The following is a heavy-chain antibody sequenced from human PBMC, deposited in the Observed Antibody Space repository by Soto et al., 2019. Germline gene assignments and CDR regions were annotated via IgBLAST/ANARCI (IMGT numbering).Heavy chain of an antibody. J-gene: IGHJ4*02. Sequence: EVQLVDSGGGLVQPGGSLRLSCAVSGFTFSSYWMHWVRQVPGKGLVWVSSINGDGSSKTYADYVKGRFTITSDNAKNTLYLATNRLRAEDTAVYYCTRTSCDGTGTPFDDWGRGTMVTVSS. CDR3: TRTSCDGTGTPFDD. V-gene: IGHV3-74*01. D-gene: IGHD1-1*01. CDR2: INGDGSSK. CDR1: GFTFSSYW.